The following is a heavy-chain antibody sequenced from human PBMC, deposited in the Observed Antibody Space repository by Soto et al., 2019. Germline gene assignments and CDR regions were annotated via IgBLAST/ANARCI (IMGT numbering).Heavy chain of an antibody. CDR3: ARDSGDSRSDWFDS. J-gene: IGHJ5*01. CDR2: INYSGST. Sequence: SETLSLTSTVSGGSINSYYWSWIRQPPGKGLEWIGYINYSGSTNHNPSLKSRVTILVDMYKKQFSLKLTSVTAADTAVYYCARDSGDSRSDWFDSWGRRTLVTVS. CDR1: GGSINSYY. V-gene: IGHV4-59*01. D-gene: IGHD3-10*01.